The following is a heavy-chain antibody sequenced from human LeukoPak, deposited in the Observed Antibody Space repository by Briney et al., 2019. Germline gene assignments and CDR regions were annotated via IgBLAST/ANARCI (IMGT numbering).Heavy chain of an antibody. J-gene: IGHJ4*02. V-gene: IGHV3-23*01. CDR2: ISGRGGST. Sequence: PGGSLRVSCAASGFTFSSYAMNWVRQAPGKGLEYVSSISGRGGSTYYADSVKGRFTISRDNSKNTLYLQMNSLRAEDTAVYYCAKDLGSGWSRGFDCWGQGTLVTVSS. D-gene: IGHD6-19*01. CDR3: AKDLGSGWSRGFDC. CDR1: GFTFSSYA.